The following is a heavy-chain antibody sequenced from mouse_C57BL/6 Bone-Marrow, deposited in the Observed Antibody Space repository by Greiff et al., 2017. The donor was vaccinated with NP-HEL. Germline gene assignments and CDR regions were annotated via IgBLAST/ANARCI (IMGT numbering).Heavy chain of an antibody. CDR2: IHPNSGST. Sequence: VQLQQSGAELVKPGASVKLSCKASGYTFTSYWMHWVKQRPGQGLEWIGMIHPNSGSTNYNEKFKSKATLTVDKSSSTAYMQLSSLTSEDSAVYYCARGPTVVAHYYAMDYWGQGTSVTVSS. V-gene: IGHV1-64*01. CDR1: GYTFTSYW. J-gene: IGHJ4*01. CDR3: ARGPTVVAHYYAMDY. D-gene: IGHD1-1*01.